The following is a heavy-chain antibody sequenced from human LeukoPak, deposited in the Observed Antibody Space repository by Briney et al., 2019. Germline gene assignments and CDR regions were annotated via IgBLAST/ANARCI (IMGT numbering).Heavy chain of an antibody. Sequence: PSETLSLTCTVSGGSISSHYWSWIRQPPGKGLEWIGCIQNSGSTEYNPSLESRVTISVDRSRNQFSLKLTSVTAADTAVYFCARGYGYNSEYWGQGTLVTVSP. J-gene: IGHJ4*02. D-gene: IGHD5-24*01. CDR2: IQNSGST. CDR3: ARGYGYNSEY. V-gene: IGHV4-59*11. CDR1: GGSISSHY.